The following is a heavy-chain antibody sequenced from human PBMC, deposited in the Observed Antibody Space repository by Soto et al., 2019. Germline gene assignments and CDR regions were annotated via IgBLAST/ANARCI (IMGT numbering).Heavy chain of an antibody. CDR3: ARINSGRNWFHP. D-gene: IGHD6-19*01. V-gene: IGHV4-61*01. CDR2: IYFSGST. CDR1: GDSVSSASFY. J-gene: IGHJ5*02. Sequence: QVHLQESGPGLVKPSETLSLTCTVSGDSVSSASFYWIWIRQAPGKGLEWIGFIYFSGSTNYNPSPKSRVHMSLDTAQNQFSLNLRSVTPADTAVYYCARINSGRNWFHPWGPGTLVTVSS.